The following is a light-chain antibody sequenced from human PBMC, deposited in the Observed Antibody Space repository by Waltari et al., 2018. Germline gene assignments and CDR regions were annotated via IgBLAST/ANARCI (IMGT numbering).Light chain of an antibody. CDR3: LQYFGTPRT. Sequence: VMTQSPDSLAVSLCEMATINCRSSPSLFYIPDNKGYFGWYQQSPGQPPKLLIYWASTRESGVPDRFSGSGSGTDFTLTISSLQAEDVAVYYCLQYFGTPRTFGQGTKLEIK. V-gene: IGKV4-1*01. J-gene: IGKJ2*01. CDR1: PSLFYIPDNKGY. CDR2: WAS.